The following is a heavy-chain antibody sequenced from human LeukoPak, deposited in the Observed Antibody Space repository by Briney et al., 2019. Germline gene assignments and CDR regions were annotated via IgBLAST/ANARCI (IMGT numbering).Heavy chain of an antibody. J-gene: IGHJ4*02. CDR1: GFTLSSYA. Sequence: PGGSLRLSCAASGFTLSSYAMSWVRQAPGKGLEWVSAISGSGGSTYYADSVKGRFTISRDNSKNTLYLQMNSLRAEDTAVYYCAKGAFGEHFDWLFSYYFDYWGQGTLVTVSS. D-gene: IGHD3-9*01. CDR3: AKGAFGEHFDWLFSYYFDY. V-gene: IGHV3-23*01. CDR2: ISGSGGST.